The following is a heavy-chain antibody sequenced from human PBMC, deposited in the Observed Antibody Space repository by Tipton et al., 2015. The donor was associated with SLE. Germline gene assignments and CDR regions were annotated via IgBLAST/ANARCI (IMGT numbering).Heavy chain of an antibody. V-gene: IGHV4-39*07. J-gene: IGHJ3*02. CDR2: IYYSGST. CDR3: ARERASYGRAFDI. D-gene: IGHD1-26*01. CDR1: GGSISSSSYY. Sequence: TLSLTCTVSGGSISSSSYYWGWIRQPPGKGLEWIGSIYYSGSTYYNPSLKSRVTISVDRSKNQFSLKLSSVTAADTAVYYCARERASYGRAFDIWGQGTMVTVSS.